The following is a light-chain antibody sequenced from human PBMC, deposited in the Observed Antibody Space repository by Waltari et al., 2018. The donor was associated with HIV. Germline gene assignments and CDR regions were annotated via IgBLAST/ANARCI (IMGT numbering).Light chain of an antibody. CDR2: EDN. V-gene: IGLV6-57*02. Sequence: NLMLTQPHSVSESPGKTVTISCTGSSGRIASNYVQWYQQRPGSAPTTVIFEDNQRSCGVPDRFSGSIDSSSNSASLTISRLKTEDEADYYCQSFDGITAVFGGGTKLTVL. CDR1: SGRIASNY. J-gene: IGLJ3*02. CDR3: QSFDGITAV.